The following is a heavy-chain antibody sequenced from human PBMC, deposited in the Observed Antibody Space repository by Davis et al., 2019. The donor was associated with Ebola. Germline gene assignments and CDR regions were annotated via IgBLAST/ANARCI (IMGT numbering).Heavy chain of an antibody. CDR1: GGSFSGYY. CDR2: INHSGST. V-gene: IGHV4-34*01. CDR3: ARGSYSSSWYRSGWFDP. J-gene: IGHJ5*02. D-gene: IGHD6-13*01. Sequence: MPGGSLRLSCAVYGGSFSGYYWSWIRQPPGTGLEWIGEINHSGSTNYNPSLKSRVTISVDTSKNQFSLKLSSVTAADTAVYYCARGSYSSSWYRSGWFDPWGQGTLVTVSS.